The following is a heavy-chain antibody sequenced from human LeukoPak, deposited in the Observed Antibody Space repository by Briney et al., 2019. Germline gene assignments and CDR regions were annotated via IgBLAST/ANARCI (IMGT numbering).Heavy chain of an antibody. J-gene: IGHJ4*02. CDR1: GGSISTSSYY. D-gene: IGHD3-10*01. CDR3: ARRPGSGSRHFDY. CDR2: VYYTGST. V-gene: IGHV4-39*01. Sequence: PSETLSLTCTVSGGSISTSSYYWSWIRQPPGKRPEWIGTVYYTGSTYYNPSLKSRVTISVDASKNQFSLILSSVTAADTAVYYCARRPGSGSRHFDYWGQGTLVTVSS.